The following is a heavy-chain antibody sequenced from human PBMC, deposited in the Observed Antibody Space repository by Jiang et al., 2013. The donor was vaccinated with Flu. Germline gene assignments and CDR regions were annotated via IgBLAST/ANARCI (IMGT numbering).Heavy chain of an antibody. CDR2: ISSSSSYI. V-gene: IGHV3-21*01. D-gene: IGHD6-13*01. CDR1: GFTFSSYS. J-gene: IGHJ6*02. CDR3: ASATAGTGYYGMDV. Sequence: VQLLESGGGLVKPGGSLRLSCAASGFTFSSYSMNWVRQAPGKGLEWVSSISSSSSYIYYADSVKGRFTISRDNAKNSLYLQMNSLRAEDTAVYYCASATAGTGYYGMDVWGQGTTVTVSS.